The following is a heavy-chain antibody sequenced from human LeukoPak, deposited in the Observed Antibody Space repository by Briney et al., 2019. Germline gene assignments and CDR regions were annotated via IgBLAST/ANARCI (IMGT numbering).Heavy chain of an antibody. J-gene: IGHJ6*02. Sequence: PGGSLRLSCAASGFTFSSYAMSWVRQAPGKGLEWVSAISGSGGSTYYADSVKGRFTISRDNSKNTLYLQMNSLRAEDTAEYYCAKDISPSGWPYYYGMDVWGQGTTVTVSS. V-gene: IGHV3-23*01. CDR2: ISGSGGST. CDR1: GFTFSSYA. CDR3: AKDISPSGWPYYYGMDV. D-gene: IGHD6-19*01.